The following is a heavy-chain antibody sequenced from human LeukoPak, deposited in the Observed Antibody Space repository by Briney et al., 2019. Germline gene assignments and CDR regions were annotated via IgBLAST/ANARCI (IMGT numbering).Heavy chain of an antibody. CDR1: GGSISGGGYY. V-gene: IGHV4-31*03. J-gene: IGHJ4*02. CDR3: AREAQPTYYYDSSGYYFDY. Sequence: PSETLSLTCTVSGGSISGGGYYWSWIRQHPGKGLEWIGYIYYSGSTYYNPSLKSRVTISVDTSKNQFSLKLSSVTAADTAVYYCAREAQPTYYYDSSGYYFDYWGQGTLVTVSS. CDR2: IYYSGST. D-gene: IGHD3-22*01.